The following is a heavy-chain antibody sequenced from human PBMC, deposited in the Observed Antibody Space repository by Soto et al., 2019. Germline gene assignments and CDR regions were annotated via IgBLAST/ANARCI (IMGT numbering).Heavy chain of an antibody. Sequence: QVHLQESGPGLVKPSQTLSLTCAVSGDSFKSAGYFLAWIRQPPGKGLEWIGHIYYNGATSYIPSLKSRVTISTNTSKHQFSLTLTSVTAADTDVYFCAREDLSSSSTSSFDYWGQGTPVTVSS. CDR1: GDSFKSAGYF. V-gene: IGHV4-31*11. CDR2: IYYNGAT. CDR3: AREDLSSSSTSSFDY. J-gene: IGHJ4*02. D-gene: IGHD6-6*01.